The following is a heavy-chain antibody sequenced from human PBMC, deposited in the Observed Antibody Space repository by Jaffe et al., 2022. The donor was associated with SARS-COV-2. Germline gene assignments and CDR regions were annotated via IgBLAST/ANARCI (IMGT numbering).Heavy chain of an antibody. CDR2: IWYDGSNK. D-gene: IGHD2-2*01. CDR1: GFTFSSYG. V-gene: IGHV3-33*01. CDR3: ASGAPVVPAASYYYYYGMDV. J-gene: IGHJ6*02. Sequence: QVQLVESGGGVVQPGRSLRLSCAASGFTFSSYGMHWVRQAPGKGLEWVAVIWYDGSNKYYADSVKGRFTISRDNSKNTLYLQMNSLRAEDTAVYYCASGAPVVPAASYYYYYGMDVWGQGTTVTVSS.